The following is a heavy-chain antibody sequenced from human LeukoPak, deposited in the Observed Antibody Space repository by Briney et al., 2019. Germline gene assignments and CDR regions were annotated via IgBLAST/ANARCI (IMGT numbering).Heavy chain of an antibody. V-gene: IGHV1-2*02. Sequence: ASVNVSCQPSGYTFTGYYMHWVRQAPGQGLEWMGWINPNSGGTNYAQKFQGRVTMTTETSISTAYMELSRLRSDDTAVYYCAREVTIFGVGAYGMDVWGQGTTVTVSS. CDR3: AREVTIFGVGAYGMDV. D-gene: IGHD3-3*01. CDR2: INPNSGGT. J-gene: IGHJ6*02. CDR1: GYTFTGYY.